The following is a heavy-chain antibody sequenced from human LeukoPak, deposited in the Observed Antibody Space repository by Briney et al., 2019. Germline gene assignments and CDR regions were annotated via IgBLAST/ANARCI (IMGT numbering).Heavy chain of an antibody. CDR1: GYTFTSYY. CDR2: INPSGGST. J-gene: IGHJ6*02. CDR3: ACTNYYGSGSEYYYYYGMDV. D-gene: IGHD3-10*01. V-gene: IGHV1-46*01. Sequence: ASVKDSCKASGYTFTSYYMHWVRQAPGQGLEWMGIINPSGGSTSYAQKFQGRVTMTRDTSTSTVYMELSSLRSEDTAVYYCACTNYYGSGSEYYYYYGMDVWGQGTTVTVSS.